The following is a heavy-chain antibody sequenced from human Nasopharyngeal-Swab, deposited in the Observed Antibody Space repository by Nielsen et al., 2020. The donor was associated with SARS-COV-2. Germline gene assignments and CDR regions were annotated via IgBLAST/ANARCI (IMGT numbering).Heavy chain of an antibody. D-gene: IGHD3-9*01. CDR3: ARDPTYFDWLLPDY. J-gene: IGHJ4*02. CDR2: ISSSSTI. CDR1: GFTFSSYS. Sequence: GESLKISCAASGFTFSSYSMNWVRQAPGKGLEWVSYISSSSTIYYADSVKGRFTISRDNAKNSLYLQMNSLRDEDTAVYYCARDPTYFDWLLPDYWGQGTLVTVSS. V-gene: IGHV3-48*02.